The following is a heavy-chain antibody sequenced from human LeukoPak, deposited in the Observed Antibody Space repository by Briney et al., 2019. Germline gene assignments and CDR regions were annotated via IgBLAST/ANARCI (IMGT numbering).Heavy chain of an antibody. V-gene: IGHV1-2*02. Sequence: GASVKVSCKASGYTFTGYYMHWVRQAPGQGLEWMGWINPNSGGTNYAQEFQGRVTMTRDTSISTAYMELSRLRSDDTAVYYCARVDRLYNWNYWGDYWGQGTLVTVSS. J-gene: IGHJ4*02. CDR1: GYTFTGYY. D-gene: IGHD1-7*01. CDR3: ARVDRLYNWNYWGDY. CDR2: INPNSGGT.